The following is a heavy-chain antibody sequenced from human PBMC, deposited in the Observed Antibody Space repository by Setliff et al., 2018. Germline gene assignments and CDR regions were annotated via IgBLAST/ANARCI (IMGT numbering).Heavy chain of an antibody. CDR3: ARGGPEAAADVPEGFYGMDV. J-gene: IGHJ6*02. D-gene: IGHD6-13*01. CDR2: ISAYNGNT. V-gene: IGHV1-18*01. CDR1: GYTFTSYA. Sequence: ASVKVSCKASGYTFTSYAMNWVRQAPGQGLEWMGWISAYNGNTNYAQKLQGRVTMTTDTSTSTAYMELRSLRSDDTAVYYCARGGPEAAADVPEGFYGMDVWGQGTTVTVSS.